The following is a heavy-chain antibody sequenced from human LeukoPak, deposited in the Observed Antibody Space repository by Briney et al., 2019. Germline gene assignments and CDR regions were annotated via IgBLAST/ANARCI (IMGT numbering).Heavy chain of an antibody. V-gene: IGHV3-48*01. CDR1: GFTFSGYS. Sequence: PGGSLRLSCAASGFTFSGYSMNWVRQAPGKGLEWVSYITSSSSAIYYADSVKGRFTVSRDNCKNSLYLQMNSLRSEDTAVYYCARDAFGYSDSGFDPWGQGTLVTVSS. D-gene: IGHD5-12*01. J-gene: IGHJ5*02. CDR3: ARDAFGYSDSGFDP. CDR2: ITSSSSAI.